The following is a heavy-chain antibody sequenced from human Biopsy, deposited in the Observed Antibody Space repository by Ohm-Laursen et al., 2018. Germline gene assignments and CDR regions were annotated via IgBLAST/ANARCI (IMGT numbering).Heavy chain of an antibody. D-gene: IGHD6-19*01. CDR3: SRNTGWYGDLYYFDY. CDR2: INTSGSTT. V-gene: IGHV1-46*01. CDR1: GYSLTSYY. J-gene: IGHJ4*02. Sequence: GATVKISCKASGYSLTSYYMHWVRQAPGQGLEWMGMINTSGSTTSYTQIFQGRVTMTRDTSKSTVYMELSSLRSADTAVYFCSRNTGWYGDLYYFDYWGQGTLVTVSS.